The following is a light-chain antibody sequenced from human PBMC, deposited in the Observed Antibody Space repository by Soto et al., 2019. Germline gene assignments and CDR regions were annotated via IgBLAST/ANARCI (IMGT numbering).Light chain of an antibody. Sequence: DIVMIQSPLSLPVTPGEPASISCRSSQSLLHSNGYNYLDWYLQKPGQSPQLLIYLGSNRASGVPDRFSGSGSGTDFTLGISRVEAEDVGVYYCMQALQTPYTFGQGAKLEIK. CDR1: QSLLHSNGYNY. CDR3: MQALQTPYT. V-gene: IGKV2-28*01. CDR2: LGS. J-gene: IGKJ2*01.